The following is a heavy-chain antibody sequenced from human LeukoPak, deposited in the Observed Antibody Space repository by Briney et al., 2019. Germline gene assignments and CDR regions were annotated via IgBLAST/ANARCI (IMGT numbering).Heavy chain of an antibody. V-gene: IGHV4-59*01. D-gene: IGHD3-10*01. J-gene: IGHJ6*03. CDR3: ARVGRAEGSGSYYIENAYYMDV. CDR2: IYYSGST. CDR1: GGSISSYY. Sequence: KPSETLSLTCAVSGGSISSYYWSWIRQPPGKGLEWIGYIYYSGSTNYNPSLKSRVTISVNTSKNQFSLKLSSVTAADTAVYYCARVGRAEGSGSYYIENAYYMDVWGKGTTVTISS.